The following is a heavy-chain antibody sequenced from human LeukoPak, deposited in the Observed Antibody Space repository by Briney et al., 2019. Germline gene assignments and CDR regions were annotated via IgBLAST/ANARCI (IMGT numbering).Heavy chain of an antibody. CDR3: AKDGYYYDSSGSDH. J-gene: IGHJ4*02. CDR2: SSISGGGT. D-gene: IGHD3-22*01. V-gene: IGHV3-23*01. Sequence: GGSLRLSCAVSGFTFSSFTMSWVRQAPGKGLEWVSTSSISGGGTNYADSVKGRFTISRDNSKNTLYLQMTSLRVDDTAVYYCAKDGYYYDSSGSDHWGQGTLVTVSS. CDR1: GFTFSSFT.